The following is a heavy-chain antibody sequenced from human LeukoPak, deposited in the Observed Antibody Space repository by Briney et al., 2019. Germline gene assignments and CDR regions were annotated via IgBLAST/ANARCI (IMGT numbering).Heavy chain of an antibody. CDR3: ASRGYGGNCYLDY. CDR1: GFTFSNFW. J-gene: IGHJ4*02. Sequence: GGSLRLSCAASGFTFSNFWMSWVRQAPGNGLEWVANIKQDGSQKYYVDSVKGRFTISRDNAKNSLHLQMNSLRAEDTAVYYCASRGYGGNCYLDYWGQGTLVTVSS. D-gene: IGHD4-23*01. V-gene: IGHV3-7*01. CDR2: IKQDGSQK.